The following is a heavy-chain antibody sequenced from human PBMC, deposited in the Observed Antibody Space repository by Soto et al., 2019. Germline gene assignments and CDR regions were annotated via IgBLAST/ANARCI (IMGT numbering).Heavy chain of an antibody. D-gene: IGHD1-26*01. J-gene: IGHJ6*02. CDR3: ARIRGSGSYLYYYGMDV. CDR2: IDWDDDK. V-gene: IGHV2-70*01. CDR1: GFSLSTSGMC. Sequence: SGPTLVNPTQTLTLTCTFSGFSLSTSGMCVSWIRQPPGKALEWLALIDWDDDKYYSTSLKTRLTISKDTSKNQVVLTMTNMGPVDTATYYCARIRGSGSYLYYYGMDVWGQGTTVTVSS.